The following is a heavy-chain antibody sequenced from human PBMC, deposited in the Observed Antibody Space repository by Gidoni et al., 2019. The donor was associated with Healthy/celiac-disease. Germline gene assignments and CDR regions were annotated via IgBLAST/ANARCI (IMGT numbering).Heavy chain of an antibody. CDR3: ARSRDIMITFGGVIAPYYFDY. Sequence: EVQLVESGGGLVKPGGSLRLSCAASGFTFSSASMNGVRQAPGKGLEWVSSISSSSSYIYYADSVKGRFTISRDNAKTSLYLQMNSLRAEDTAVYYCARSRDIMITFGGVIAPYYFDYWGQGTLVTVSS. CDR1: GFTFSSAS. J-gene: IGHJ4*02. D-gene: IGHD3-16*02. V-gene: IGHV3-21*01. CDR2: ISSSSSYI.